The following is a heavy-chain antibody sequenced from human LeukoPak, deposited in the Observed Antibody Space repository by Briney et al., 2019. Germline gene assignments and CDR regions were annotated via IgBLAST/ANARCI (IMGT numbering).Heavy chain of an antibody. CDR3: ARGGGYYFDY. J-gene: IGHJ4*02. Sequence: PSETLSLTCAVSGGSISSGGYSWSWIRQPPGKGLEWIGYIYHSGSANYNPSLKSRAIISIDESKDQFSLILSSVTAADTAVYYCARGGGYYFDYWGQGTLVSVSS. D-gene: IGHD3-16*01. CDR1: GGSISSGGYS. CDR2: IYHSGSA. V-gene: IGHV4-30-2*01.